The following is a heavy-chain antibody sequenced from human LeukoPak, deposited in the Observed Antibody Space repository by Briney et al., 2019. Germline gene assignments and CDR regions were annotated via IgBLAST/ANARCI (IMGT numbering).Heavy chain of an antibody. Sequence: PSETLSLTCTVSGGSISSGGYYWSWIRQPPGKGLEWIGYIYLSGSTYYNPSLKSRVTISVDRSKNQFSLKLSSVTAADTAVYYCARDVGVARPVDYWGQGTLVTVSS. CDR1: GGSISSGGYY. CDR3: ARDVGVARPVDY. D-gene: IGHD6-6*01. V-gene: IGHV4-30-2*01. J-gene: IGHJ4*02. CDR2: IYLSGST.